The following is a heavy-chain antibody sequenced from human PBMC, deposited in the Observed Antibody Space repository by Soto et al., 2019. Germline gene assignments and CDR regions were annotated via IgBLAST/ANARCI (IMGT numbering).Heavy chain of an antibody. CDR2: ISSSSSYI. CDR1: GFTFSSYS. J-gene: IGHJ4*02. CDR3: ARDLGHYDYIWGSYRYGIFDY. V-gene: IGHV3-21*01. D-gene: IGHD3-16*02. Sequence: PGGSLRLSCAASGFTFSSYSMNWVRQAPGKGLEWVSSISSSSSYIYYADSVKGRFTISRDNAKNSLYLQMNSLRAEDTAVYYCARDLGHYDYIWGSYRYGIFDYWGQGTLVTVSS.